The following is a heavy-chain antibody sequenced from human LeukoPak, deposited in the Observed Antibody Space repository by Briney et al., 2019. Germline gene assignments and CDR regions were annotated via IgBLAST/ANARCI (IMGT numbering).Heavy chain of an antibody. J-gene: IGHJ4*02. V-gene: IGHV3-30*18. CDR2: ISYDGLDK. CDR3: AKDVAGVDYGGSPYYFDY. Sequence: GGSLRLSCAASSFAFSSHGMHWVRQAPGKGLEGVAVISYDGLDKNYGDSAEGRFTISRDNSKNTLYLQLNSLRSEDTAVYYCAKDVAGVDYGGSPYYFDYWGQGTLVTVSS. CDR1: SFAFSSHG. D-gene: IGHD4-23*01.